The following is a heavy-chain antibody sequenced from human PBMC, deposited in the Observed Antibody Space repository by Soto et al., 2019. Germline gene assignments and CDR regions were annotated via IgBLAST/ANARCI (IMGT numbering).Heavy chain of an antibody. Sequence: QVQLVQSGADLKKTGSSVKVSCRASGDTYSSYAVNWVRQAPGRGLEWVGRIITVLGTTDYAQNFKGRLTITAEKSTKTVYMELSSLRSEDTAVYYYARRRYCGYDCYHKHYYGMDVWGQGTTVTVAS. CDR1: GDTYSSYA. D-gene: IGHD2-21*01. J-gene: IGHJ6*02. V-gene: IGHV1-69*08. CDR2: IITVLGTT. CDR3: ARRRYCGYDCYHKHYYGMDV.